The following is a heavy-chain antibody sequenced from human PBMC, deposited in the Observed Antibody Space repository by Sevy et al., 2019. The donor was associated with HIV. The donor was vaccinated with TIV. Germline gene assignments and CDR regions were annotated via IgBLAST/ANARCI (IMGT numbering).Heavy chain of an antibody. J-gene: IGHJ4*02. CDR3: AGENAWGRGYS. CDR2: IYYNGHI. CDR1: GGSITSLY. D-gene: IGHD1-26*01. Sequence: SETLSLTCTVSGGSITSLYWNWIRLPPGKGLEWIANIYYNGHINYNPSLKSRVTLSLDTSKNQFSLRLSSVNAADTAMYYCAGENAWGRGYSWGQGTLVTVSS. V-gene: IGHV4-59*08.